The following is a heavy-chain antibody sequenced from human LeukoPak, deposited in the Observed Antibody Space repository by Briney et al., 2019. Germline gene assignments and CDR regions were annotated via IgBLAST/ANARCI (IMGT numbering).Heavy chain of an antibody. CDR3: ARQERWLQFDY. CDR2: IYNSGST. V-gene: IGHV4-59*08. CDR1: GGSISSDY. Sequence: SETLSLTCTVSGGSISSDYWSWIRQPPGKGLEWIGHIYNSGSTNYNPSLRSRVTISVDTSKNQFSLKLSSVTAADTAVYYCARQERWLQFDYWGQGTLVTVSP. D-gene: IGHD5-24*01. J-gene: IGHJ4*02.